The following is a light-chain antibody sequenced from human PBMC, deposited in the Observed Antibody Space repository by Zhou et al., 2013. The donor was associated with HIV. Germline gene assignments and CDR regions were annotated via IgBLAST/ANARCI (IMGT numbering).Light chain of an antibody. V-gene: IGKV1-39*01. CDR1: QNIRNY. CDR2: AAS. Sequence: DTQMTQSPSSMSASVGDRVTITCRTSQNIRNYLNWYHQKPGKAPKLLIYAASSLYSGVPSRFSSSGSGTDFTLTISSLQPGDFATYYCHQFDSFPWTFGQGTKVEIK. J-gene: IGKJ1*01. CDR3: HQFDSFPWT.